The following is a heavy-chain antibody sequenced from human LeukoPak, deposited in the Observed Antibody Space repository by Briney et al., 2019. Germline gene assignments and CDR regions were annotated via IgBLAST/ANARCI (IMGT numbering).Heavy chain of an antibody. J-gene: IGHJ4*02. D-gene: IGHD2-2*01. CDR2: INPSGGST. V-gene: IGHV1-46*01. CDR3: ARGRIGVVVTSAKLFYLDY. Sequence: AVKVSCKASGYTFTSYYMHWVRQAPGQGLKWMGIINPSGGSTSYAQNFQGRVTMTRDTSMSTVYMELSTLRSEDTAVYYCARGRIGVVVTSAKLFYLDYWGQGTPVTVSS. CDR1: GYTFTSYY.